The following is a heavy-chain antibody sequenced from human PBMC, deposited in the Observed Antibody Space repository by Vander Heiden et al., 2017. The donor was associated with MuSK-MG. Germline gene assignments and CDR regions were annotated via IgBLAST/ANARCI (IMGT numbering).Heavy chain of an antibody. CDR2: INQSGGA. J-gene: IGHJ4*02. CDR3: ARGLVGPRMSY. Sequence: QVPLQQWGAGLLKPSETLSLTCAVYGGSFSGYYWTWIRQPPGKGLEWVGEINQSGGANDNPSLKSRVTISLDTSENQFSLKLSSVTAADTAVYYCARGLVGPRMSYWGQGSLVTVSS. D-gene: IGHD1-26*01. V-gene: IGHV4-34*02. CDR1: GGSFSGYY.